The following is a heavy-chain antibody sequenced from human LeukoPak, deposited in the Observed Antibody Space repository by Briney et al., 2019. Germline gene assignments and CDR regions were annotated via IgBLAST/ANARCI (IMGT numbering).Heavy chain of an antibody. J-gene: IGHJ3*02. CDR3: VICYSVVSAFDI. D-gene: IGHD2-21*01. V-gene: IGHV1-18*01. CDR1: GYTFTSYG. CDR2: ISAYNGNT. Sequence: ASVKVSCKASGYTFTSYGISWVRQAPGQGLEWMGWISAYNGNTNYAQKLQGRVTMTTDTSTSTAYMELRSLRSDNTAVYYCVICYSVVSAFDIWGQGTMVTVSS.